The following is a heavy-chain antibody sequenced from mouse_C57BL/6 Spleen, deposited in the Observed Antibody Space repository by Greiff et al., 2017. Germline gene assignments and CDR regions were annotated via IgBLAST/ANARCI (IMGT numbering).Heavy chain of an antibody. CDR1: GFTFSSYG. CDR2: ISSGGSYT. Sequence: EVQLVESGGDLVKPGGSLKLSCAASGFTFSSYGMSWVRQTPDKRLEWVATISSGGSYTYYPDSVKGRFTISRDNAKNTLYLQMSSLKSEDTAMYYCARQRDYYAMDYWGQGTSVTVSS. CDR3: ARQRDYYAMDY. J-gene: IGHJ4*01. V-gene: IGHV5-6*01.